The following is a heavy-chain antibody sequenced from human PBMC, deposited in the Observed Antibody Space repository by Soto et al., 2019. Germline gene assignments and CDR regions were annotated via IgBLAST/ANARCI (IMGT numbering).Heavy chain of an antibody. CDR2: MNPNSGNT. CDR3: VRGRYYYGSGSYGIDAFDI. V-gene: IGHV1-8*01. CDR1: GYTFTSYD. J-gene: IGHJ3*02. Sequence: QVQLVQSGAEVKKPGASVKVSCKASGYTFTSYDINWVRQATGQGLEWMGWMNPNSGNTGYAQKFQGRVTMTRNTSISTAYMELSSLRSEDTAVYYCVRGRYYYGSGSYGIDAFDIWGQGTMVTVSS. D-gene: IGHD3-10*01.